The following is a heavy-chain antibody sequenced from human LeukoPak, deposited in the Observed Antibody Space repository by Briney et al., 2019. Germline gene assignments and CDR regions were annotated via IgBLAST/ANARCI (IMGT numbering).Heavy chain of an antibody. CDR3: VRGFRGGPFDY. Sequence: GGSLRLSCAASGFTFDDYGMSWVRQAPGKGLEWVSGINRNGGSTGYADSVKGRFTISRDNAKDSLYLQMNSLRAEDTALYYCVRGFRGGPFDYWGQGTLVTVSS. CDR2: INRNGGST. V-gene: IGHV3-20*04. D-gene: IGHD3-10*01. J-gene: IGHJ4*02. CDR1: GFTFDDYG.